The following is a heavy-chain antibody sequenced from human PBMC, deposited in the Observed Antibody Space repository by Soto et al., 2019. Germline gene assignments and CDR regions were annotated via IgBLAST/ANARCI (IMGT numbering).Heavy chain of an antibody. J-gene: IGHJ6*02. CDR2: IIPILGIA. D-gene: IGHD2-15*01. CDR3: ARVYCSGGSCYSMLPYGMDV. V-gene: IGHV1-69*02. Sequence: SVKVSCKASGGTFSSYTISWVRQAPGQGLEWMGRIIPILGIANYAQKFQGRVTITADKSTSTAYMELSSLRSEDTAVYYCARVYCSGGSCYSMLPYGMDVWGQGTTVTVSS. CDR1: GGTFSSYT.